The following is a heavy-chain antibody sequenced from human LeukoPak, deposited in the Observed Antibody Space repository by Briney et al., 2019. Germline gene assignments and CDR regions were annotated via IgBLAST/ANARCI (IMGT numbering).Heavy chain of an antibody. D-gene: IGHD2-2*01. J-gene: IGHJ6*02. CDR3: IVVPAAMWGRYGIDV. CDR1: GFTFSSYG. CDR2: IRYDGSNK. V-gene: IGHV3-30*02. Sequence: PGGSLRLSCAASGFTFSSYGMHWVRQAPGKGLEWVAFIRYDGSNKYYADSVKGRFTISRDNSKNTLYLQMNSLRAEDTAVYYCIVVPAAMWGRYGIDVWGQGTTVTVSS.